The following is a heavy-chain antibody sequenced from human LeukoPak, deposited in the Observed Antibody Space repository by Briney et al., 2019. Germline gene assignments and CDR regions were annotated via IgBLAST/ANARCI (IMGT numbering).Heavy chain of an antibody. CDR2: ISTGGST. J-gene: IGHJ1*01. Sequence: PSETLTLTCAVSGASISSSYCTWIRQPAGEGLEWIGRISTGGSTTYNPSFKSRVTMSLDTSKNQFSLILTSVTAADTAVYYCARDQTYYVSSGYYYVTYFQHWGQGILVTVSS. CDR3: ARDQTYYVSSGYYYVTYFQH. CDR1: GASISSSY. V-gene: IGHV4-4*07. D-gene: IGHD3-22*01.